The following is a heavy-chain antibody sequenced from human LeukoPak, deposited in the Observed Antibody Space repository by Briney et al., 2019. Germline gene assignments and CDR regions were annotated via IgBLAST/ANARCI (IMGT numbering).Heavy chain of an antibody. D-gene: IGHD3-10*01. CDR1: GFTFSSYW. Sequence: GGSLRLSCGASGFTFSSYWMHWVRQAPGKGLVWVSRINNDGSSTSYADSVQGRFTISRDNAKNSLYLQMNSLRAEDTALYYCAKDYYYGSGSYYSGGYFDYWGQGTLVTVSS. J-gene: IGHJ4*02. CDR2: INNDGSST. V-gene: IGHV3-74*01. CDR3: AKDYYYGSGSYYSGGYFDY.